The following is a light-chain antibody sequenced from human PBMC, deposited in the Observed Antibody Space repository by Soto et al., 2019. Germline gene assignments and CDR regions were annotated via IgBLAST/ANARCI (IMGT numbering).Light chain of an antibody. CDR3: QQYYSTPPYT. J-gene: IGKJ2*01. CDR2: WAS. CDR1: QSVLYSSNNKNY. V-gene: IGKV4-1*01. Sequence: DIVMTQSPDSLAVSLGERATINCKSSQSVLYSSNNKNYLAWYQQKPGQPPKLLIYWASTRESGVPDRFGGSGSGTDFTLTISSLQAEDVVVYYCQQYYSTPPYTFGQGTKLEIK.